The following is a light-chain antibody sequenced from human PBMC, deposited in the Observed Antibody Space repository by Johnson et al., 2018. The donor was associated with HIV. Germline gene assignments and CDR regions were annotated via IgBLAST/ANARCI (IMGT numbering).Light chain of an antibody. CDR3: RTWDSSLSCLYG. V-gene: IGLV1-51*02. Sequence: QSVLTQPPSVSAAPGQKVTISCSGSSSNIGNNYVSWYQQLPGTAPKLLIYENNKRPSGIPDRFSGSKSGPSATLGITGLQTGDEADYYCRTWDSSLSCLYGFGTGTKVTVL. J-gene: IGLJ1*01. CDR2: ENN. CDR1: SSNIGNNY.